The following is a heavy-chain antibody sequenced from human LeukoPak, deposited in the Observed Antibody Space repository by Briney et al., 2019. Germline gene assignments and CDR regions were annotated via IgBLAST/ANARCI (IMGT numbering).Heavy chain of an antibody. V-gene: IGHV3-74*01. CDR1: GFTFSSYW. Sequence: RAGGSLRLSCAASGFTFSSYWMHWVRQAPGKGLVWVSRINSDGSSTSYADSVKGRFTISRDNAKNSLYLQMNRLRIEDTAFYYCAKAPSPRNIPVDWGQGTLVTVSS. CDR3: AKAPSPRNIPVD. J-gene: IGHJ4*02. CDR2: INSDGSST.